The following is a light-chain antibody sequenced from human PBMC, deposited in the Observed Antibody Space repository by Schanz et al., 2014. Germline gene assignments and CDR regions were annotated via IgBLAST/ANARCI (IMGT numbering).Light chain of an antibody. CDR3: QQYHTSPYT. CDR2: GTS. Sequence: EIVLTQSPGTLSLSAGESATLSCRASQSVRSSSLAWYRQKPGQAPRLLIYGTSIRATGIPDRFSGSGSGTDFTLTISRLEPEDFAVFYCQQYHTSPYTFGQGTKLEMK. V-gene: IGKV3-20*01. CDR1: QSVRSSS. J-gene: IGKJ2*01.